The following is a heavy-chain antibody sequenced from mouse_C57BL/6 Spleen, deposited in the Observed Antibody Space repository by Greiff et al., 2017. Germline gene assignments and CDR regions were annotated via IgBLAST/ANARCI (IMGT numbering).Heavy chain of an antibody. D-gene: IGHD1-1*02. J-gene: IGHJ4*01. V-gene: IGHV1-81*01. CDR2: IYPRSGNT. CDR3: ARGGNYYAMDY. Sequence: QVQLQQPGAELVKPGASVKLSCKASGYTFTSYWMHWVKQRTGQGLEWIGEIYPRSGNTYYNEKFKGKATLTADKSSSTAYMELRSLTSEDSAVYFCARGGNYYAMDYWGQGTSVTVSS. CDR1: GYTFTSYW.